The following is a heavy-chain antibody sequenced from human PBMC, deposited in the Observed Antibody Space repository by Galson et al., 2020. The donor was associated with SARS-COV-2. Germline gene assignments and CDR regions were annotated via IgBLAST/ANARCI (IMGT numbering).Heavy chain of an antibody. CDR2: TYYRSRWSN. CDR1: GDSVSSNRVA. CDR3: VRERWGGLIDY. V-gene: IGHV6-1*01. Sequence: SQTLSLTCAISGDSVSSNRVAWNWIRQSPSRGLEWLGRTYYRSRWSNEYSISVKSRITINPDTSKNQFSLHLNSVTPEDTAVYYRVRERWGGLIDYWGQGTLVTVSS. D-gene: IGHD3-16*01. J-gene: IGHJ4*02.